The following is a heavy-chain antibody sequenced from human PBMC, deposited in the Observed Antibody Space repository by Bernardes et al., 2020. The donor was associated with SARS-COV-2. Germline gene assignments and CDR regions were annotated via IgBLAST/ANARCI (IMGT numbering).Heavy chain of an antibody. CDR3: ARTYSGSYTHYFDY. Sequence: GSLRLSCAASGFTFSSYAMHWVRQAPGKGLEWVAVISYDGSNKYYADSVKGRFTISRDNSKNTLYLQMNSLRAEDTAVYYCARTYSGSYTHYFDYWGQGTLVTVSS. CDR1: GFTFSSYA. D-gene: IGHD1-26*01. V-gene: IGHV3-30-3*01. CDR2: ISYDGSNK. J-gene: IGHJ4*02.